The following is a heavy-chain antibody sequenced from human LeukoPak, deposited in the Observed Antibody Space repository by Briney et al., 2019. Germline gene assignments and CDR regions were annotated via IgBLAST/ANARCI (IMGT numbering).Heavy chain of an antibody. Sequence: GGSLRLSCVASGFTFGSRDWMTWVRQAPGKGLEWVANIKQDGSEKNYVDSVKGRFTISRDNAKNSVDLQMNSLRVEDTAVYYCARAGWGDAAVAGYHDSWGQGTLVTVSS. CDR3: ARAGWGDAAVAGYHDS. V-gene: IGHV3-7*01. J-gene: IGHJ4*02. CDR2: IKQDGSEK. D-gene: IGHD6-19*01. CDR1: GFTFGSRDW.